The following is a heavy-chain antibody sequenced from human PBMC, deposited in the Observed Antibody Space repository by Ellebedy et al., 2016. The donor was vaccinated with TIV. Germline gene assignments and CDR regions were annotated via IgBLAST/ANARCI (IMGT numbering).Heavy chain of an antibody. CDR1: GFSFSNYA. D-gene: IGHD5-18*01. V-gene: IGHV3-48*02. CDR3: ARDGGDGYRHGLINH. CDR2: IPYNTDPI. Sequence: GESLKISCVASGFSFSNYAMAWVRQGPGKGLEWISYIPYNTDPIHYADFVKGRFTISRDNAKNTLYMQMDSLRDEDTALYFCARDGGDGYRHGLINHWGQGTQVTVSS. J-gene: IGHJ4*02.